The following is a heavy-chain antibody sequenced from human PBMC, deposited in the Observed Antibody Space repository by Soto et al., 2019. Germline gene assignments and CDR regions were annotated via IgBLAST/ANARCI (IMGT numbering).Heavy chain of an antibody. D-gene: IGHD3-22*01. J-gene: IGHJ3*02. CDR3: ASKEGYYDSSGYYDAFDI. CDR1: GYTFTSYA. V-gene: IGHV1-3*01. Sequence: ASVKVSCKASGYTFTSYAMHWVRQVPGQRLEWMGWINAGNGNTKYSQKFQGRVTITRDTSASTAYMELSSLRSEDTAVYYCASKEGYYDSSGYYDAFDIWGQGTMVTVSS. CDR2: INAGNGNT.